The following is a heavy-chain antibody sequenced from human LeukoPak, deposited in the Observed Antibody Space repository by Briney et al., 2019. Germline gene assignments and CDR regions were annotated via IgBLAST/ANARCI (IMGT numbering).Heavy chain of an antibody. Sequence: GGSLRLSCAASGFTFSSYSMNWVRQAPGKGLEWLSSISSSSSYIYYADSVKGRFTISRDNAKNSLYLQMNSLRAEDTAVYYCARDWYDILTGSDYGMDVGGKGTTVTVSA. V-gene: IGHV3-21*01. CDR2: ISSSSSYI. CDR3: ARDWYDILTGSDYGMDV. J-gene: IGHJ6*04. D-gene: IGHD3-9*01. CDR1: GFTFSSYS.